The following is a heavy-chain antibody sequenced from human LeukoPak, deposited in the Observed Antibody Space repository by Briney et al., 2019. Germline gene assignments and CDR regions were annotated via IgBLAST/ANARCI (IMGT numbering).Heavy chain of an antibody. CDR1: GLTFRSYD. J-gene: IGHJ4*02. Sequence: GGSLRLSCAASGLTFRSYDMHWVRQAPGKGLEWVAVISYDGTNKYYADSVKGRFTISRDNSKNTLYLQMNSLRAEDTAMYYCAKRTSGWSPPDYWGQGTLVTVSS. CDR2: ISYDGTNK. CDR3: AKRTSGWSPPDY. V-gene: IGHV3-30*18. D-gene: IGHD6-19*01.